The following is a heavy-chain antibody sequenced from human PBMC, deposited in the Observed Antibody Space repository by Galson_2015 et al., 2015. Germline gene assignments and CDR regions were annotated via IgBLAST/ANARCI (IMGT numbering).Heavy chain of an antibody. V-gene: IGHV1-18*01. CDR1: GYTFTNYA. CDR2: ISPYNGNA. D-gene: IGHD6-6*01. J-gene: IGHJ3*01. Sequence: SVKVSCKASGYTFTNYAINWVRQAPGQGLEWMGWISPYNGNANYAQKLQGRVTMTTDTYTSTAYMEVRSLRSDDTALYYCARGVITARPGDAFDVWGQGTMVTVSS. CDR3: ARGVITARPGDAFDV.